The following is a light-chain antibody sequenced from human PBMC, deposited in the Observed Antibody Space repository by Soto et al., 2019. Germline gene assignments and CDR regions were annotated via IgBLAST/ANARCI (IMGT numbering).Light chain of an antibody. CDR1: SSNIGSNT. J-gene: IGLJ1*01. Sequence: QSVLTQPPSASGTPGQRVTISFSGSSSNIGSNTVNWYRQLQGTAPKLLIYSNNQRPSGVPDRFSGSKSGTSASLAISGLQSEDEADYYCAAWDDSLNGLYVFGTGITLNVL. CDR2: SNN. CDR3: AAWDDSLNGLYV. V-gene: IGLV1-44*01.